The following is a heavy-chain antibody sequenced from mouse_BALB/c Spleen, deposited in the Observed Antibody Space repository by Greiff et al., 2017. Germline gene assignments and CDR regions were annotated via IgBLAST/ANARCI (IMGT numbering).Heavy chain of an antibody. CDR3: ARSGRYFDY. CDR1: GFTFSSFG. D-gene: IGHD3-2*02. CDR2: ISSGSSTI. Sequence: EVKLVESGGGLVQPGGSRKLSCAASGFTFSSFGMHWVRQAPEKGLEWVAYISSGSSTIYYADTVKGRFTISRDNPKNTLFLQMTSLRSEDTAMYYCARSGRYFDYWGQGTTLTVSS. V-gene: IGHV5-17*02. J-gene: IGHJ2*01.